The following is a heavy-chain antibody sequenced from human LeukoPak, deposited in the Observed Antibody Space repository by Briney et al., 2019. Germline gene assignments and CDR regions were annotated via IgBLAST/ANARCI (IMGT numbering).Heavy chain of an antibody. Sequence: GGSLRLSCAASGFTVSSTYMSWVRQAPGRGLEWVSAISNNGGRTDYADSVKGRFTISRDNSKSTLYLHMDSLRAEDTAVYYCARDEDTSALSEYWGQGTLVTVSS. D-gene: IGHD2/OR15-2a*01. CDR1: GFTVSSTY. V-gene: IGHV3-53*01. CDR2: ISNNGGRT. CDR3: ARDEDTSALSEY. J-gene: IGHJ4*02.